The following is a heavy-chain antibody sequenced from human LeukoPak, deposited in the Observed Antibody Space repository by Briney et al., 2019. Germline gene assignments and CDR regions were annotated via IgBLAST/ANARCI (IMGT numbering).Heavy chain of an antibody. CDR2: IIPIFGTS. V-gene: IGHV1-69*13. J-gene: IGHJ6*02. CDR1: GGTFSGYA. D-gene: IGHD2-8*01. Sequence: SVKVSCKASGGTFSGYAINWVRQAPGQGLEWMGGIIPIFGTSNYAQRFQGRVAISADESTSTAYMELSSLRSEDTAVYYCASPMVYDTYYYYHGMDVWGQGTTVTVSS. CDR3: ASPMVYDTYYYYHGMDV.